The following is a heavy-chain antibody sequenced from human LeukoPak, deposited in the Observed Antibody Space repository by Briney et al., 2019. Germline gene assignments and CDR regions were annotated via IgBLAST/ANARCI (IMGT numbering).Heavy chain of an antibody. D-gene: IGHD3-10*01. CDR1: GGSFSGYY. V-gene: IGHV4-34*01. J-gene: IGHJ4*02. CDR2: INQSGST. CDR3: AILSADLTAYDY. Sequence: SQTLSLTCAVYGGSFSGYYWSWIRQPPGKGLEWLGEINQSGSTNYNPSLKSRVTISVDTSKNQFSLKLSSVTAADTAVYYCAILSADLTAYDYWGQGTLVTVSS.